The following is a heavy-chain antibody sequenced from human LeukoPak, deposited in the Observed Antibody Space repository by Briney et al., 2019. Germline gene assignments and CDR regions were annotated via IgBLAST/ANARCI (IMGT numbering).Heavy chain of an antibody. Sequence: SETLSLTCAVYGGSFSGYYWSWIRQPPGKGLERIGEINHSGSTNYNPSLKSRVTISVDTSKNQFSLKLSSVTAADTAVYYCARGRITMIVVVTLSYYYYYMDVWGKGTTVTVSS. V-gene: IGHV4-34*01. CDR1: GGSFSGYY. CDR3: ARGRITMIVVVTLSYYYYYMDV. J-gene: IGHJ6*03. D-gene: IGHD3-22*01. CDR2: INHSGST.